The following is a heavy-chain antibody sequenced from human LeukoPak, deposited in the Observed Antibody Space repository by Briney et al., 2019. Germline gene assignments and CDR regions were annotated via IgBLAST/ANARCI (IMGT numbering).Heavy chain of an antibody. CDR2: ISGSGVTT. CDR1: GFTFSSYA. V-gene: IGHV3-23*01. CDR3: AKESQQLSPGY. D-gene: IGHD6-13*01. J-gene: IGHJ4*02. Sequence: GGSLRLSCAASGFTFSSYAMSWVRQAPGQGLEWVSAISGSGVTTYYADSVKGRFTISRDNSKNTLYLQMNSLRAEDTAVYYCAKESQQLSPGYWGQGTLVTVSS.